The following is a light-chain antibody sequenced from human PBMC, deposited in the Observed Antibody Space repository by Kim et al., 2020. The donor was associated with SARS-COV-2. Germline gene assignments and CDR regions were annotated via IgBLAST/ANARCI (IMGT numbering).Light chain of an antibody. CDR1: SSDVGAYKE. V-gene: IGLV2-8*01. J-gene: IGLJ2*01. CDR3: SSYAGSNNLI. Sequence: QSALAQPPSASGSPGQSVTISCTGTSSDVGAYKEVSWYQKHPGKAPKLIINEINKRPSGVPDRFSGSKSGNTASLTVSGLQPEDEADYYCSSYAGSNNLIFGGGTQLTVL. CDR2: EIN.